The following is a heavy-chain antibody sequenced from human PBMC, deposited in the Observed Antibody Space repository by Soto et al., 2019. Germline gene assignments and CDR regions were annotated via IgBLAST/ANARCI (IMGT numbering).Heavy chain of an antibody. J-gene: IGHJ5*02. D-gene: IGHD6-6*01. CDR2: IYYSGST. CDR1: GGSISSSSYY. CDR3: ARQIREQLVGRWFDP. Sequence: SETLSLTCTVSGGSISSSSYYWGWIRQPPGKGLEWIGSIYYSGSTYYNPSLKSRVTISVDTSKNQFSLKLGSVTAADTAVYYCARQIREQLVGRWFDPWGQGTLVTVSS. V-gene: IGHV4-39*01.